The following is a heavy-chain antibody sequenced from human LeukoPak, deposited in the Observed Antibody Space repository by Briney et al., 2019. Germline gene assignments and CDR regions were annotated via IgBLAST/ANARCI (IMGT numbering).Heavy chain of an antibody. J-gene: IGHJ4*02. D-gene: IGHD6-6*01. Sequence: SETLSHTCTVSGGSISSYYWSWIRQPAGKGLEWIGRIYTSGSTNYNPSLKSRVTISVDTSKNQFSLKLSSVTAADTAVYYCARGSGGSSSSDFDYWGQGTLVTVSS. CDR3: ARGSGGSSSSDFDY. V-gene: IGHV4-4*07. CDR1: GGSISSYY. CDR2: IYTSGST.